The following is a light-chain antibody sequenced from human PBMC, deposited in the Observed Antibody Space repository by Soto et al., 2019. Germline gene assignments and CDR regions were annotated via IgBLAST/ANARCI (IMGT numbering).Light chain of an antibody. V-gene: IGKV1-9*01. Sequence: IQLTQSPSSLSASVGDRVTISCRASQGIANVLAWYQQKPGKSPKLLIYGASTLQSGVPSRFSGSGSGTDFSLTIISLQPEDFATYYCQQLNSFPIPFGPGTKVDIK. CDR2: GAS. CDR3: QQLNSFPIP. CDR1: QGIANV. J-gene: IGKJ3*01.